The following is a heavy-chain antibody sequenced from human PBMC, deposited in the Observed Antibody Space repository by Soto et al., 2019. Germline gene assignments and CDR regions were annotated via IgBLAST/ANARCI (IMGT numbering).Heavy chain of an antibody. V-gene: IGHV4-31*03. D-gene: IGHD3-3*02. CDR1: GDSITSGGYY. J-gene: IGHJ5*02. CDR2: IFHSGST. CDR3: VRGGISGHWFDP. Sequence: QVQLQESGPGLVKPSQTLSLTCTVSGDSITSGGYYYSWIRQHPGQGLEWIGYIFHSGSTLSNPSLRGRVTLSADTSKNHLSLKLTSVTAADTAVYFCVRGGISGHWFDPWGQGTLVTVSA.